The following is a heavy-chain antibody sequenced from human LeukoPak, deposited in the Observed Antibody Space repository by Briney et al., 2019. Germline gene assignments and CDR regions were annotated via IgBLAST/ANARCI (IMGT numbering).Heavy chain of an antibody. CDR1: GYTFTSYD. CDR3: ARLSAVAGDYYYYGMDV. J-gene: IGHJ6*02. Sequence: GASVKVSCKASGYTFTSYDINWVRQATGQGLEWMGWMNPNSGNTGYAQKFQGRVTMTRSTSISTAYMELSSLRSEDTAVYYCARLSAVAGDYYYYGMDVWGQGTTVTVSS. V-gene: IGHV1-8*01. D-gene: IGHD6-19*01. CDR2: MNPNSGNT.